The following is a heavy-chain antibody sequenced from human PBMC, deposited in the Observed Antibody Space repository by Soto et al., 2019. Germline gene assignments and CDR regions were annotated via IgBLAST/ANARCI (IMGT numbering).Heavy chain of an antibody. CDR2: ISSSSSYI. V-gene: IGHV3-21*01. CDR3: ARDGQMTTVTTVGKNFDY. J-gene: IGHJ4*02. Sequence: EVQLVESGGGLVKPGGSLRLSCAASGFTFSSYSMNWVRQAPGKGLEWVSSISSSSSYIYYADSVKGRFTISRDNAKNSLYLQMNSLRAEDTAVYYCARDGQMTTVTTVGKNFDYWGQGTLVTVSS. CDR1: GFTFSSYS. D-gene: IGHD4-17*01.